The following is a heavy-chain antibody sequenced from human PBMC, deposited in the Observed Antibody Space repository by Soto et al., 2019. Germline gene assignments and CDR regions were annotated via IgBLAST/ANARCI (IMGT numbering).Heavy chain of an antibody. CDR3: ARGFITGTYYFDY. J-gene: IGHJ4*02. D-gene: IGHD1-20*01. CDR1: GFSLSTSGMS. V-gene: IGHV2-70*01. Sequence: GPTLVNPTKTLTLTCTFSGFSLSTSGMSVGWIRQPPGKALEWLALIYWDADKYYSTSLKTRLTISKDTSKNQVVLTITNMDPVDTATYYCARGFITGTYYFDYWGQGTLVTVSS. CDR2: IYWDADK.